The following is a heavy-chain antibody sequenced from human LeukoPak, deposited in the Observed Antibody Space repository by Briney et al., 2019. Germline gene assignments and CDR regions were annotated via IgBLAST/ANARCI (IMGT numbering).Heavy chain of an antibody. J-gene: IGHJ5*02. Sequence: PGGSLRLSCAASGFTFSSYAMSWVRQAPGKGLEWVSAISGSGGSTYYADSVKGRFTISRDNAKNSLYLQMNSLRAEDTAVYYCARVLPYDYINRFDRWGQGTLVTVSS. CDR1: GFTFSSYA. D-gene: IGHD4-11*01. V-gene: IGHV3-23*01. CDR3: ARVLPYDYINRFDR. CDR2: ISGSGGST.